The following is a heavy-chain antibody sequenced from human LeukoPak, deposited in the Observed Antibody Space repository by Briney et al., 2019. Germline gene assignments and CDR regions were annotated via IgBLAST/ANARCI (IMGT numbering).Heavy chain of an antibody. V-gene: IGHV3-15*01. D-gene: IGHD3-10*01. CDR2: IKSKTDGGTT. CDR3: TIDRPMVLSGFDP. Sequence: PGGSLRLSCAASGFTFSNAWMTWVRQAPGKGLEWVGRIKSKTDGGTTDYAAPVKGRFTISRDDSKHTLYLQMNSLKTEDTAVYYCTIDRPMVLSGFDPWGQGTLVTVSS. J-gene: IGHJ5*02. CDR1: GFTFSNAW.